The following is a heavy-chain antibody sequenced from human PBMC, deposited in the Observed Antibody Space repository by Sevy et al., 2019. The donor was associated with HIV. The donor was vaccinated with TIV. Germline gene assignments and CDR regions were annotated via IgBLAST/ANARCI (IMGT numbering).Heavy chain of an antibody. Sequence: GGSLKLSCTASGFTFNRYWMRWVRQTPGKELEWVANVKQDGSEQYYVNSLKGRFTISRDNAKNSLYLQMNSLRAEDTAVYYCASLREKKLVIIPSFAFDMWGQGTLVTVSS. J-gene: IGHJ3*02. V-gene: IGHV3-7*01. CDR2: VKQDGSEQ. CDR3: ASLREKKLVIIPSFAFDM. CDR1: GFTFNRYW. D-gene: IGHD3-3*01.